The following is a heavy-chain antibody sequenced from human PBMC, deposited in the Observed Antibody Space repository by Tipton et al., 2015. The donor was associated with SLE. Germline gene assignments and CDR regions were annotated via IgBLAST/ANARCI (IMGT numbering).Heavy chain of an antibody. Sequence: TLSLTCAVYGGSFSGYHWTWFRQTPGKGLEWIAEINHSGTTNYNPSLKSRVTMATDTSKNQFSLHLTSVTAADTAVYYCARPPSYISPSEVLFDSWGQGMLVTVSS. CDR3: ARPPSYISPSEVLFDS. D-gene: IGHD6-6*01. V-gene: IGHV4-34*10. CDR2: INHSGTT. CDR1: GGSFSGYH. J-gene: IGHJ4*02.